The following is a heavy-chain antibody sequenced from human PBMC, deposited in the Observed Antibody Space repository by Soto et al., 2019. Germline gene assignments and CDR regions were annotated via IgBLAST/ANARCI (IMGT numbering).Heavy chain of an antibody. J-gene: IGHJ4*02. D-gene: IGHD3-10*01. V-gene: IGHV3-23*01. Sequence: EVQLLESGGGLVQPGGALRPSCAASGFTFNNYAMTWVRQAPGKGLEWVSAISGGGDTTSYADSVKGRFTVSRDGSKNTLYLQTSSLRAEDTALYYCAKGRGGSGSLTPRVDFWGQGTLVTVSS. CDR2: ISGGGDTT. CDR3: AKGRGGSGSLTPRVDF. CDR1: GFTFNNYA.